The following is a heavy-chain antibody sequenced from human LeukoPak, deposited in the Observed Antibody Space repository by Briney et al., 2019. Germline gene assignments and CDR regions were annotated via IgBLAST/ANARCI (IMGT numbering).Heavy chain of an antibody. CDR1: GYTFTDYY. J-gene: IGHJ5*02. CDR3: ARGALKLRFGPHSHNWFDP. CDR2: INPNSGGT. Sequence: ASVKVSCKASGYTFTDYYIHWVRQAPGQGLEWMGWINPNSGGTNYAQKFQGRVTMTRDTSISTAYMELSRLRSDDTAVYYCARGALKLRFGPHSHNWFDPWGQGTLVTVSS. V-gene: IGHV1-2*02. D-gene: IGHD3-3*01.